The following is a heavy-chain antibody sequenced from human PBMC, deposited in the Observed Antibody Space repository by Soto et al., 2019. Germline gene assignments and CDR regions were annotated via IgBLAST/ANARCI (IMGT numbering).Heavy chain of an antibody. CDR2: IYSGGTT. V-gene: IGHV3-53*01. CDR3: ARERGYYGMDV. J-gene: IGHJ6*02. CDR1: GFIVSSDY. Sequence: GGSLRLSCAASGFIVSSDYMTWVRQAPGKGLEWVSIIYSGGTTYYTDSVKGRFTISRDNSKNTLYLQMNSLRAEDTALYYCARERGYYGMDVWGQGTTVTVSS.